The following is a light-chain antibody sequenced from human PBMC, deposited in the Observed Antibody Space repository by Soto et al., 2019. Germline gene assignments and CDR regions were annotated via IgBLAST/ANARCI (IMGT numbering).Light chain of an antibody. CDR1: NSNIGGKT. CDR3: ASWDDSLTVV. CDR2: SDD. V-gene: IGLV1-44*01. J-gene: IGLJ2*01. Sequence: QSALTQPPSASATPGQRVTISCSGSNSNIGGKTVTWYQQIPGQAPKVVIHSDDQRPSGVPDRFSGSKSGTSASLAISAVQSEDEAAYFCASWDDSLTVVFGGGTKVTVL.